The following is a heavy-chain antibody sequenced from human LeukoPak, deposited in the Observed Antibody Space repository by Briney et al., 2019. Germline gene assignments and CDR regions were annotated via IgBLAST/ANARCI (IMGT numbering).Heavy chain of an antibody. CDR1: NGSISSVGYY. CDR2: IYHSGST. D-gene: IGHD3-10*01. J-gene: IGHJ4*02. V-gene: IGHV4-31*01. CDR3: ARTPSRTRVFDY. Sequence: SQTLSLTCTVSNGSISSVGYYWSWIRQNPGKGLEFIGYIYHSGSTYYNPSLKRPITISMDTSENQFSLRLTAVTAADSAIYYCARTPSRTRVFDYRGQGTLVTVSS.